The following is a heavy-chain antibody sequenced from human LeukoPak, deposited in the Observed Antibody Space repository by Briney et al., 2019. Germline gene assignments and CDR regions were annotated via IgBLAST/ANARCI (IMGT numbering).Heavy chain of an antibody. CDR3: ARRTTEAFDI. CDR2: IHPSNSDT. Sequence: GESLQISCQDSGSSFSTYWSAWVRQMPGKGLEWMGIIHPSNSDTRYSPAFQGQVTISVATSITTAYLQWSSLKASDTAIYYCARRTTEAFDIWGKGTKVTVSS. J-gene: IGHJ3*02. V-gene: IGHV5-51*01. CDR1: GSSFSTYW. D-gene: IGHD1-7*01.